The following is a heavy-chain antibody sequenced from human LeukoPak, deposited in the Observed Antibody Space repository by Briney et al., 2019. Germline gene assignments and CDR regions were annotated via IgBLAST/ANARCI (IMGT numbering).Heavy chain of an antibody. Sequence: GGSLRLSCAASGFTFSSYGMHWVRQAPGKGLEWVAFIRYDGSNKYYADSVKGRFTISRDNSKNTLYLQMNSLRAEDTAVYYCAKDRWVVVVPAAIRGYDYRGQGTLVTVSS. CDR3: AKDRWVVVVPAAIRGYDY. D-gene: IGHD2-2*02. V-gene: IGHV3-30*02. CDR2: IRYDGSNK. J-gene: IGHJ4*02. CDR1: GFTFSSYG.